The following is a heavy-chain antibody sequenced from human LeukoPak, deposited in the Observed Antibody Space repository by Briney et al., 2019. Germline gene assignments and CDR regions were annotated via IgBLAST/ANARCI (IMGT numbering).Heavy chain of an antibody. CDR1: GFTFSSYD. J-gene: IGHJ6*02. V-gene: IGHV3-13*01. CDR3: ARAGYCSSTSCPDYGMDV. CDR2: IGTAGDT. D-gene: IGHD2-2*01. Sequence: GGSLRLSCAASGFTFSSYDMHWVRQATGKGLEWVSAIGTAGDTYYPGSVKGRFTISRENAKNSLYLQMNSLRAGDTAVYYCARAGYCSSTSCPDYGMDVWGQGTTVTVSS.